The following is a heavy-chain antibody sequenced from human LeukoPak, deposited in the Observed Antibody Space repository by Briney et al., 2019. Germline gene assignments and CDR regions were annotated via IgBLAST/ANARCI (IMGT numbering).Heavy chain of an antibody. CDR3: ARGGYMDV. V-gene: IGHV4-59*02. Sequence: SETLSLTCTVSGGSVSYYYWSWIRQSPGKELEWIGYIYSSGTTRYNPSFMSRATISIDTSKNQISVKLRSVTAADTAVYYCARGGYMDVWGKGTTVTVSS. J-gene: IGHJ6*03. CDR1: GGSVSYYY. CDR2: IYSSGTT.